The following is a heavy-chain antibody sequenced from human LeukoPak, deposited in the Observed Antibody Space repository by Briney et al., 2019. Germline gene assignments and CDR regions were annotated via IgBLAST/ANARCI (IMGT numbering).Heavy chain of an antibody. V-gene: IGHV4-39*07. J-gene: IGHJ6*03. CDR1: GGSISRSDYY. Sequence: PSETLSLTCTVSGGSISRSDYYWGWIRQPPGKGLEWIGSIFYSGSTYYNASLKSRVTISVDTSKNQFSLKMTSVTAADTAVYYCARLTGSPPHYYYYMDVWGKGTTVTVSS. CDR2: IFYSGST. CDR3: ARLTGSPPHYYYYMDV. D-gene: IGHD2-15*01.